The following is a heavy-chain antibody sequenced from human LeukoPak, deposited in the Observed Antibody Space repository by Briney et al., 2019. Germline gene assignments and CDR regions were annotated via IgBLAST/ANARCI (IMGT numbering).Heavy chain of an antibody. V-gene: IGHV3-23*01. CDR2: ISGSGGSA. CDR1: GFTFSSYA. J-gene: IGHJ4*02. D-gene: IGHD3-22*01. Sequence: GGSLRLSCAASGFTFSSYAMSWVRQAPGKGLEWVSAISGSGGSAYYADSVKGRFTISRDNSKNTLYLQMNSLRAEDTAVYYCAKDSDYYDSSPDWGQGTLVTVSS. CDR3: AKDSDYYDSSPD.